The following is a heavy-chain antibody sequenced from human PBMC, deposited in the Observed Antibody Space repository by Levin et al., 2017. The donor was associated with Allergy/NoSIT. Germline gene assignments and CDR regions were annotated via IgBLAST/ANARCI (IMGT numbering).Heavy chain of an antibody. CDR3: VRDFKSDGRWTTFDP. V-gene: IGHV3-53*01. D-gene: IGHD1-1*01. J-gene: IGHJ5*02. Sequence: GGSLRLSCAASGFTVSDNYMSWVRQAPGKGLEWVSVIYNGGRTEYADYAEGRFTTSRNNSKNTLYLQMNSLRAEDTAVYYCVRDFKSDGRWTTFDPWGQGTLVTVSS. CDR2: IYNGGRT. CDR1: GFTVSDNY.